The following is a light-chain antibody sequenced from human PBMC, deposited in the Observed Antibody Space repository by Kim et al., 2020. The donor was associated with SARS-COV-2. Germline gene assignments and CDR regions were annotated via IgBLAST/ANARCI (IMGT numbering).Light chain of an antibody. J-gene: IGLJ2*01. CDR2: DVS. V-gene: IGLV2-14*03. CDR1: SSDIGGYNF. Sequence: QSALTQPASVSGSPGQSITISCTGTSSDIGGYNFVSWYQQLPGKAPKLVISDVSDRPSGVSNRFSGSKSGNTASLTISGLQAEDEADYYCTSYTSSSLVVFGGGTKVTVL. CDR3: TSYTSSSLVV.